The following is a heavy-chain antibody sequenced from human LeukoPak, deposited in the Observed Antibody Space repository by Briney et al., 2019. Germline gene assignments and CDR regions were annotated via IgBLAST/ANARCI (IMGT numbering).Heavy chain of an antibody. CDR1: GGSISSSSYY. J-gene: IGHJ6*03. CDR2: IYYSGST. D-gene: IGHD4-11*01. V-gene: IGHV4-39*07. Sequence: SETLSLTCTVSGGSISSSSYYWGWIRQPPGKGLEWFGSIYYSGSTYYNPPLKSRVTISVDTSKNQVSLQLSSVTAADTAVYYCARGRYSNWERYYYMDVWGKGATVTVSS. CDR3: ARGRYSNWERYYYMDV.